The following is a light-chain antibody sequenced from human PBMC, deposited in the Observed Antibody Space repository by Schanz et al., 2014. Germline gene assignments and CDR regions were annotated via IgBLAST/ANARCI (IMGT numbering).Light chain of an antibody. CDR3: AAWDDTLNNWL. V-gene: IGLV1-44*01. Sequence: QSVLTQPPSASGPPGQRVTISCSGSSSNIGSNTVNWYQHLPGTAPKLLIYTNNQRPSGVPDRFSGSKSGTSASLAISGLQSEDEADYYCAAWDDTLNNWLFGGGTKVTVL. CDR2: TNN. CDR1: SSNIGSNT. J-gene: IGLJ3*02.